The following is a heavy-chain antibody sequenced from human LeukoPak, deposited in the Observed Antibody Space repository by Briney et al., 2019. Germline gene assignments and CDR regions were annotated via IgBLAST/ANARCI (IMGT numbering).Heavy chain of an antibody. J-gene: IGHJ3*01. CDR3: ARDGDTTIVNFAFDV. D-gene: IGHD3-16*02. Sequence: GGSLRLSCVASGFTFSSYSMNWVRQAPGKGLEWVSYISSSSSTMYYADSVKGRFTISRDNAKNSLHLQLNSLRDEDTAVYYCARDGDTTIVNFAFDVWGQGTMVTVSS. CDR2: ISSSSSTM. CDR1: GFTFSSYS. V-gene: IGHV3-48*02.